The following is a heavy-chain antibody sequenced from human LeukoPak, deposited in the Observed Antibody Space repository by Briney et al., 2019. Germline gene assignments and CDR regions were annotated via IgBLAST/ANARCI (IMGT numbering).Heavy chain of an antibody. CDR2: IYYSGST. D-gene: IGHD5-12*01. CDR3: ASIYSGYDTDWFDP. CDR1: GGSISSGGYY. J-gene: IGHJ5*02. Sequence: PSQTLSLTCTVSGGSISSGGYYWSWIRQHPGKGLEWIGYIYYSGSTYYNPSLKSRVTISVDTSKNQFSLKLSSVTAADTAVYYCASIYSGYDTDWFDPWGQGNLVTVSS. V-gene: IGHV4-31*03.